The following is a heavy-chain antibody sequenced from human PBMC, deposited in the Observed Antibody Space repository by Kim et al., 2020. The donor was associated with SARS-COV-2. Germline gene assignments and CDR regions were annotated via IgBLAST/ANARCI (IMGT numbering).Heavy chain of an antibody. Sequence: GGSLRLSCAASGFTVSSNYMSWVRQAPGKGLEWVSVIYSGGSTYYADSVKGRFTISRHNSKNTLYLQMNSLRAEDTAVYYCARDRMGILTGYYPNKIGYYYYGMDVWGQGTTVTVSS. CDR3: ARDRMGILTGYYPNKIGYYYYGMDV. CDR2: IYSGGST. J-gene: IGHJ6*02. CDR1: GFTVSSNY. V-gene: IGHV3-53*04. D-gene: IGHD3-9*01.